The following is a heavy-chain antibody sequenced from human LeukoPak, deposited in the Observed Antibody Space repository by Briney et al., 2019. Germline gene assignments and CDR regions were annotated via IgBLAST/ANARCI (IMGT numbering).Heavy chain of an antibody. J-gene: IGHJ4*02. D-gene: IGHD6-19*01. CDR3: ARDGYSSGWSHWPYFDY. Sequence: GGSLRLSCAASRFTFSSYGMHWVRQAPGKGLEWVAVIWYDGSNKYYADSVKGRFTISRDNSKNTLYLQMNSLRAEDTAVYYCARDGYSSGWSHWPYFDYWGQGTLVTVSS. CDR1: RFTFSSYG. CDR2: IWYDGSNK. V-gene: IGHV3-33*01.